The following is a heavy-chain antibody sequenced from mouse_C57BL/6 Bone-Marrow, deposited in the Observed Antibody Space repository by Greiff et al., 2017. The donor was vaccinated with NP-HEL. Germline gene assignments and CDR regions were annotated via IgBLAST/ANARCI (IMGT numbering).Heavy chain of an antibody. CDR2: IYPGGGYT. D-gene: IGHD4-1*01. CDR3: ARRDWDGAMDY. V-gene: IGHV1-63*01. CDR1: GYTFTNYW. Sequence: VKLVESGAELVRPGTSVKMSCKASGYTFTNYWIGWAKQRPGHGLEWIGDIYPGGGYTNYNEKFKGKATLTADKSSSTAYMQFSSLTSEDSAIYYYARRDWDGAMDYWGQGTSVTVSS. J-gene: IGHJ4*01.